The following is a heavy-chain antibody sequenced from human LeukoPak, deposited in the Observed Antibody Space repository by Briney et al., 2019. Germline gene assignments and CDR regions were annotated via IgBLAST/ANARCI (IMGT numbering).Heavy chain of an antibody. CDR1: GGSISSYS. V-gene: IGHV4-59*08. CDR3: ARLRWNYGRYFDY. CDR2: IYYSGST. Sequence: SETLSLTCNVFGGSISSYSWSWIRQPPGKGLEWIGYIYYSGSTNYNPSLKSRVTISVDTSKNQFSLKLSSVTAADTAVYYCARLRWNYGRYFDYWGQGTLVTVSS. D-gene: IGHD1-7*01. J-gene: IGHJ4*02.